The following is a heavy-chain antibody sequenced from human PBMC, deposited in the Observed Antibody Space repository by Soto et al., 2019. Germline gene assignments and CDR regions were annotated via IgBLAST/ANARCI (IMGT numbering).Heavy chain of an antibody. Sequence: GGSLRLSCAASGFTVSSNYMSWVRQAPGKGLEWVSVIYSGGSTYYADSVKGRFTISRHNSKNTLYLQMNSLRAEDTAVYYCAGGVVPAAYDAFDIWGQGTMVTVSS. J-gene: IGHJ3*02. CDR1: GFTVSSNY. D-gene: IGHD2-2*01. CDR2: IYSGGST. CDR3: AGGVVPAAYDAFDI. V-gene: IGHV3-53*04.